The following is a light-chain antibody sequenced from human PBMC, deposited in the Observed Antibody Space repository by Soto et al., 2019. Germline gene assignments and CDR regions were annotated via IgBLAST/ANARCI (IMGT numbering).Light chain of an antibody. CDR2: DAS. J-gene: IGKJ4*01. CDR3: QQRSNWPLT. Sequence: ILLTQSPATLSLSPGERASLSCRASQSVGNSLIWYQQKPGQAPRLLIYDASNRATGIPARFSGSGSATDFILTISSLEPEDFAVYYCQQRSNWPLTFGGGTRVEIK. CDR1: QSVGNS. V-gene: IGKV3-11*01.